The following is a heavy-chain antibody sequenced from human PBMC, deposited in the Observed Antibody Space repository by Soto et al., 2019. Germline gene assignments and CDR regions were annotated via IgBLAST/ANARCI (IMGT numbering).Heavy chain of an antibody. CDR3: GRDPEGDSSSWYGDYYYHGMDV. D-gene: IGHD6-13*01. CDR2: INSDGSST. V-gene: IGHV3-74*01. CDR1: GFTFSSYW. Sequence: EVQLVESGGGLVQPVGSLRLSCAASGFTFSSYWMHWVRQAPGKGRVWVSRINSDGSSTSYADSVKGRFTISRDNAKKTMDQQMKSLKAEETAVDYCGRDPEGDSSSWYGDYYYHGMDVWGKGTTVTVSS. J-gene: IGHJ6*04.